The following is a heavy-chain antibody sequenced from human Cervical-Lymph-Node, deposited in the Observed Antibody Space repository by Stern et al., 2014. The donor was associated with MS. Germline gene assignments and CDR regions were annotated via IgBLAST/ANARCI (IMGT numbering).Heavy chain of an antibody. V-gene: IGHV4-61*02. CDR2: IYTSGTT. Sequence: QVQLQESGPGLVKPSQTLSLTCSVSGGSITSGSYSWTWIRLPAGKGLEWIGRIYTSGTTNYNPSLKSRVTISKDTSKNQFSLQLDSVTAADTAVYYCARASAPRGRVYYYGLDVWGQGTTVTVSS. CDR3: ARASAPRGRVYYYGLDV. J-gene: IGHJ6*02. CDR1: GGSITSGSYS.